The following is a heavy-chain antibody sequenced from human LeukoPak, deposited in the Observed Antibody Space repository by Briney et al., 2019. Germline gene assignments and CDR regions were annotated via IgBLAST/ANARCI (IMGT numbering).Heavy chain of an antibody. Sequence: SETLSLTCTVSGGSISSGGYYWSWIRQHPGKGLEWIGYIYYSGSTYYNPSLKSRVTISVDTSKNQFSLKLSSVTAADTAVYYLSGGSPWSRRIGLQHWGQGTLVTVSS. CDR1: GGSISSGGYY. D-gene: IGHD3-10*01. CDR3: SGGSPWSRRIGLQH. J-gene: IGHJ1*01. CDR2: IYYSGST. V-gene: IGHV4-31*03.